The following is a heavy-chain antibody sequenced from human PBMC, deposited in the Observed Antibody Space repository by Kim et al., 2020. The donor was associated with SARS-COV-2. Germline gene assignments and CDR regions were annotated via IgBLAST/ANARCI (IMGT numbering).Heavy chain of an antibody. V-gene: IGHV5-51*01. CDR3: ARWELLRSFDY. D-gene: IGHD1-26*01. Sequence: PTVQGQVTITADQSISTAYLQLSSLKASDTAMYYCARWELLRSFDYWGQGTLVTVSS. J-gene: IGHJ4*02.